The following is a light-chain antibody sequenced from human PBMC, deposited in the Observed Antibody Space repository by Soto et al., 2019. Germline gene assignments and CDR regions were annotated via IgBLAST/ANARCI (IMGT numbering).Light chain of an antibody. CDR1: QSVSSSY. J-gene: IGKJ4*01. Sequence: EIVLTTATGTLSFSPVSSETLSGRASQSVSSSYLAWYQQKTGQAHRILIYGASSRATGISDRFSGSGSGTDFNLTISRLEPEELATDYGQQANSFPLTVGGGTKVDIK. V-gene: IGKV3-20*01. CDR2: GAS. CDR3: QQANSFPLT.